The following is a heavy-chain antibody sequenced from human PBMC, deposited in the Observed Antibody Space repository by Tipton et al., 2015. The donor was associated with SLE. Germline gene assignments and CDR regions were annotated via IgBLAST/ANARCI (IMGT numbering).Heavy chain of an antibody. J-gene: IGHJ6*03. CDR1: GVSISSNYW. CDR2: IYYSGST. V-gene: IGHV4-4*02. Sequence: TLSLTCGVSGVSISSNYWWSWVRQPPGKGLEWIGYIYYSGSTNYNPSLKSRVIISVDTSKNQFSLKLSSVTAADTAVYYCARGLPGPYYYYYYMDVWGKGTTVTVSS. CDR3: ARGLPGPYYYYYYMDV.